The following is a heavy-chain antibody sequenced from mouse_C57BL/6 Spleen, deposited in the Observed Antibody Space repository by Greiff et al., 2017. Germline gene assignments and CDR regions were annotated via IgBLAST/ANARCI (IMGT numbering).Heavy chain of an antibody. J-gene: IGHJ4*01. CDR3: ARGFITTVVGPSYAMDY. CDR2: ISGGGGNT. Sequence: EVKLVESGGGLVKPGGSLKLSCAASGFTFSSYTMSWVRQTPEKRLEWVATISGGGGNTYYPDSVKGRFTISRDNAKNTLYLQMSSLRSEDTALYYCARGFITTVVGPSYAMDYWGQGTSVTVSS. V-gene: IGHV5-9*01. D-gene: IGHD1-1*01. CDR1: GFTFSSYT.